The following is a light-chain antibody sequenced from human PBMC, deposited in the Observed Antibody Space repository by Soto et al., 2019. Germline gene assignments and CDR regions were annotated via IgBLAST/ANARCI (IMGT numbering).Light chain of an antibody. J-gene: IGKJ5*01. CDR2: AAS. V-gene: IGKV1-39*01. CDR3: QQSYSTPIT. Sequence: DIQMTQSPSSLSASVGDRVTITCRASQSITSYLNWYQQKPGKAPKLLIYAASSLVSGVPSRFSGSRSGTNFTLIISSLQPEDFATYYCQQSYSTPITFGPGTRLEIK. CDR1: QSITSY.